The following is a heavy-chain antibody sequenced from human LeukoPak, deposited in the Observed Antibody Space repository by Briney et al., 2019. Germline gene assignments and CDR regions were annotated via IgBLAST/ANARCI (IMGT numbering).Heavy chain of an antibody. D-gene: IGHD5-12*01. Sequence: GRSLRLSCAASGFTFSSYGMHWVRQAPGKGLEWVAVISYDGSNKYYADSVKGRFTISRDNSKNTLYLQMNSLRAEDTAVYYCAKESAGSGYSGYDYFEYFRHWGQGTLVTVSS. J-gene: IGHJ1*01. CDR3: AKESAGSGYSGYDYFEYFRH. CDR2: ISYDGSNK. CDR1: GFTFSSYG. V-gene: IGHV3-30*18.